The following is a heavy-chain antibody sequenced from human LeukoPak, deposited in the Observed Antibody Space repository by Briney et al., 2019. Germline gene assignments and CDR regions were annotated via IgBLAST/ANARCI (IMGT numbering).Heavy chain of an antibody. V-gene: IGHV4-39*01. CDR1: GGSISSSSYY. D-gene: IGHD3-10*01. J-gene: IGHJ4*02. Sequence: SETLSLTCTVSGGSISSSSYYCGWIRRPPGKGLEWIGSIYYSGSTYYNPSLKSRVTISVDTSKNQFSLKLSSVTAADTAVYYCARAADYGSGSQNWGQGTLVTVSS. CDR2: IYYSGST. CDR3: ARAADYGSGSQN.